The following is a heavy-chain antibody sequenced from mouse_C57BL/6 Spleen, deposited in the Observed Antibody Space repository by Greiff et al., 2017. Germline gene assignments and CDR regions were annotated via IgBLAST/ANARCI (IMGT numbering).Heavy chain of an antibody. CDR1: GYTFTSYW. CDR3: ASYCSSPHYFDY. J-gene: IGHJ2*01. CDR2: IDPSDSYT. V-gene: IGHV1-50*01. Sequence: QVQLQQPGAELVKPGASVKLSCKASGYTFTSYWMQWVKQRPGQGLEWIGEIDPSDSYTNYNQKFKGKATLTVDTSSSTAYMQLSSLTSEDSAVYYCASYCSSPHYFDYWGQGTTLTVSS. D-gene: IGHD1-1*01.